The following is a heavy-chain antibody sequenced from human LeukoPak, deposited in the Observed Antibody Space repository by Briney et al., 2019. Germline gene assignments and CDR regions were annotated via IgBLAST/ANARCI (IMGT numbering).Heavy chain of an antibody. CDR3: ARVKMRASGSYYFDC. D-gene: IGHD1-26*01. V-gene: IGHV1-69*05. CDR2: IIPIFGTA. J-gene: IGHJ4*02. Sequence: SVKVSCKASGGTFSSYAISWVRQAPGQGLEWMGGIIPIFGTANYAQKFQGRVTITTDESTSTAYMELSSLRSEDTAVYYCARVKMRASGSYYFDCWGQRTLVTVSS. CDR1: GGTFSSYA.